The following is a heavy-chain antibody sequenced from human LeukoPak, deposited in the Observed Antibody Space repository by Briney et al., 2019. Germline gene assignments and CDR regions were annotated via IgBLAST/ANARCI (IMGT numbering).Heavy chain of an antibody. CDR2: LSGSGGGT. V-gene: IGHV3-23*01. J-gene: IGHJ4*02. CDR3: AKRGVVIRVFLVGFHKEAYYFDS. D-gene: IGHD3-10*01. CDR1: GITLSNYG. Sequence: PGGSLRLSCAVSGITLSNYGMSWLRQAPGKGLEWVAGLSGSGGGTHYADSVQGRFTISRDNPKNTLYLQMNSLRAEDTAVYFCAKRGVVIRVFLVGFHKEAYYFDSWGQGALVTVSS.